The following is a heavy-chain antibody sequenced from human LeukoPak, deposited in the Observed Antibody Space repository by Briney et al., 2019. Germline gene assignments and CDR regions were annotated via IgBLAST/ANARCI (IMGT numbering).Heavy chain of an antibody. Sequence: SETLSLTCTVSGGSISSSSYYWGWIRQPPGKGLEWIGSIYYSGSTYYNPSLKSRVTISVDTSKNQFSLKLSSVTAADTAVYYCARTLKLMRSSWYYYFDYWGQGTLVTVSS. J-gene: IGHJ4*02. D-gene: IGHD6-13*01. V-gene: IGHV4-39*07. CDR2: IYYSGST. CDR1: GGSISSSSYY. CDR3: ARTLKLMRSSWYYYFDY.